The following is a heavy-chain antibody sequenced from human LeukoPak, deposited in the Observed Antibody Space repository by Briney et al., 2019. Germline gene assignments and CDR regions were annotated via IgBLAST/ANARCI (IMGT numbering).Heavy chain of an antibody. D-gene: IGHD6-19*01. V-gene: IGHV3-21*01. CDR3: ANLAVVYYMDV. J-gene: IGHJ6*03. CDR1: GFTFSSYS. CDR2: ISSSSYI. Sequence: GGPLRLSCAASGFTFSSYSMNWLRQAPGRGLEWVSSISSSSYIYYADSVKGRFTISRDNAKNSLYLQMNSLRAEDTAVYYCANLAVVYYMDVWGKGTTVTVSS.